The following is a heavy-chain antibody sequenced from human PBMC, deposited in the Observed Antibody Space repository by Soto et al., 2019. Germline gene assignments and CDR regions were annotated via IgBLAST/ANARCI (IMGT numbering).Heavy chain of an antibody. CDR3: ASRTPTSDYEGPDAFDI. D-gene: IGHD5-12*01. Sequence: SETLSLTCTVSGGSISSGGYYWSWIRQHPGKGLEWIGYIYYSGSTYYNPSLKSRVTISVDTSKNQFSLKLSSVTAADTAVYYCASRTPTSDYEGPDAFDIWGQGTMVTVSS. J-gene: IGHJ3*02. V-gene: IGHV4-31*03. CDR2: IYYSGST. CDR1: GGSISSGGYY.